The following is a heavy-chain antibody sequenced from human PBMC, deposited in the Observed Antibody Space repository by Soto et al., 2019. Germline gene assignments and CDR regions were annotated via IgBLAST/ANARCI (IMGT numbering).Heavy chain of an antibody. Sequence: QVQLVQSGAEVKKPGASVKVSCKASGYTFTSYGISWVRQAPGQGLEWMGWISAYNGNTNYAQKLQGRVTMTTDTPTSTAYMELRSLRSDDTAVYYCARDRGRITMVRGVMKTDYWGQGTLVTVSS. CDR1: GYTFTSYG. CDR3: ARDRGRITMVRGVMKTDY. CDR2: ISAYNGNT. D-gene: IGHD3-10*01. J-gene: IGHJ4*02. V-gene: IGHV1-18*01.